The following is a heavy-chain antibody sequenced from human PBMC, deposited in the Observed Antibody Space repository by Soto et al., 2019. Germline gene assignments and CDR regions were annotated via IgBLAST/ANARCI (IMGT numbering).Heavy chain of an antibody. CDR2: IIPILGIA. CDR1: GGTFSSYT. V-gene: IGHV1-69*02. Sequence: ASVKVSCKASGGTFSSYTISWVRQAPGQGLEWMGRIIPILGIANYAQKFQGRVTITADKSTSTAYMELSSLRSEDTAVYYCAMPYSSGWNKSADFDYWGQGTLVTVSS. D-gene: IGHD6-19*01. CDR3: AMPYSSGWNKSADFDY. J-gene: IGHJ4*02.